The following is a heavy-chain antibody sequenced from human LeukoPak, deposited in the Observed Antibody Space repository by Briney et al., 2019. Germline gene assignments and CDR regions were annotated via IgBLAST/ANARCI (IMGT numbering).Heavy chain of an antibody. J-gene: IGHJ4*02. D-gene: IGHD3-10*01. CDR3: ARDINLWFGELRYFDY. CDR1: GGSISSGDYY. V-gene: IGHV4-30-4*01. Sequence: SQTLSLTCTVSGGSISSGDYYWSWIRQPPGKGLEWIVYIYFSGSTYYNPSLKSRVTISVDTSKNQFSLKLSSVTAADTAVYYCARDINLWFGELRYFDYWGQGTLVTVSS. CDR2: IYFSGST.